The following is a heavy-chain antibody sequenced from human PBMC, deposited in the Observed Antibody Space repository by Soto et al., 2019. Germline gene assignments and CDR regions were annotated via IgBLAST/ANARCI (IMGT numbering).Heavy chain of an antibody. CDR1: GGTFSSYS. V-gene: IGHV1-69*13. Sequence: GASVEVSCKASGGTFSSYSISWVLQAPGQGLEWMGGIIPIFGTANYAQKFQGRVTITADESTSTAYMELSSLRSEDTAVYYCARETYCGGDCYSGTDYWGQGTLVTVS. J-gene: IGHJ4*02. CDR2: IIPIFGTA. CDR3: ARETYCGGDCYSGTDY. D-gene: IGHD2-21*02.